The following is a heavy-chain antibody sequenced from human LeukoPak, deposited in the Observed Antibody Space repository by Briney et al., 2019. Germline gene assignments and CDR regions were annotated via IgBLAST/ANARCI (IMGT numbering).Heavy chain of an antibody. J-gene: IGHJ2*01. D-gene: IGHD6-19*01. V-gene: IGHV3-53*01. CDR1: GFTVSSNY. CDR3: ARAPSGWSDYWYFDL. CDR2: IYSGGVT. Sequence: GGSLRLSCAASGFTVSSNYMSWVRQAPGKGLEWVSLIYSGGVTYYANSVKGRFIISRDNSKNTLFLQMNSLRAEDTAVYYCARAPSGWSDYWYFDLWGRGTLVTVSS.